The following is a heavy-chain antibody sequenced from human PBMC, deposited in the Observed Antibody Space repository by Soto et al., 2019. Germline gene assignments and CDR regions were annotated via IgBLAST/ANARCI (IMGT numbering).Heavy chain of an antibody. D-gene: IGHD3-10*01. J-gene: IGHJ4*02. CDR2: IIPIFGTP. CDR3: ARDRDYYGSGNYYNRIDF. Sequence: QVQLVQSGAEVTKPGSSVKVSCKASGGIFSTYAISWLRQAPGQGLEWMGGIIPIFGTPNYAQRFQGRVTITADESTTTSYMELSRLKSEDTAVYYCARDRDYYGSGNYYNRIDFWGQGTLVTVSS. CDR1: GGIFSTYA. V-gene: IGHV1-69*01.